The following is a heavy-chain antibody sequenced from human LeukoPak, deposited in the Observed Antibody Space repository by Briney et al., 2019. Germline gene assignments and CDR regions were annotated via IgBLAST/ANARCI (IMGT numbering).Heavy chain of an antibody. Sequence: GASVKVSCKASGYTFTSNYIHWVRQAPGQGLEWMGMIYPRDGSTSYAQKFQGRVTVTRDTSTSTVHMELSGLRSEDTAVYYCARDHYYYDSSGPNFDYWGQGTLVTVSS. CDR3: ARDHYYYDSSGPNFDY. J-gene: IGHJ4*02. V-gene: IGHV1-46*01. CDR2: IYPRDGST. CDR1: GYTFTSNY. D-gene: IGHD3-22*01.